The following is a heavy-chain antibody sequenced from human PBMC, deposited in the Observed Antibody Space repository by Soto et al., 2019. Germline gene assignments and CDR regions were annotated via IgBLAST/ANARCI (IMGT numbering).Heavy chain of an antibody. D-gene: IGHD3-9*01. CDR3: ARLEGLATISYYFDF. Sequence: SETLSLTCTVSGASISSYYWSWIRQSPGQGLEWIGNVYHNGNTNYNPSLRTRVTISVDTSKNHFSLKLNSVTAADSAVYFCARLEGLATISYYFDFWGPGALVTVSS. CDR2: VYHNGNT. V-gene: IGHV4-59*08. J-gene: IGHJ4*02. CDR1: GASISSYY.